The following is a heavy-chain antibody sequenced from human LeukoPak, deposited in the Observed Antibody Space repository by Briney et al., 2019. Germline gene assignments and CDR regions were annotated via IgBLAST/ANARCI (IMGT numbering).Heavy chain of an antibody. J-gene: IGHJ4*02. D-gene: IGHD2-15*01. CDR1: GGTFSSHA. V-gene: IGHV1-69*04. CDR2: IIPILDIA. Sequence: SVKVSCKASGGTFSSHALSWVRQAPGQGLEWMGRIIPILDIANYAQKFQGRVTITADESTGTAYMKLSSLRSEDTAIYYCARDNPPYCNGGSCYSYWGQGTLVTISS. CDR3: ARDNPPYCNGGSCYSY.